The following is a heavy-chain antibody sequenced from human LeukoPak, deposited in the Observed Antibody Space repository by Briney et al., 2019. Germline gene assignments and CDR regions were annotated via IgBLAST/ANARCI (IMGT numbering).Heavy chain of an antibody. CDR3: AKAVPGYGYFDD. CDR1: GFTFDDYA. V-gene: IGHV3-9*03. Sequence: GGSLRLSCAASGFTFDDYAMHWVRQAPGKGLEWVSGISWNSGSIGYADSVKGRFTISRDNAKNSLYLQMNSLRTEDMALYYCAKAVPGYGYFDDWGQGTLVTVSS. J-gene: IGHJ4*02. CDR2: ISWNSGSI. D-gene: IGHD5-12*01.